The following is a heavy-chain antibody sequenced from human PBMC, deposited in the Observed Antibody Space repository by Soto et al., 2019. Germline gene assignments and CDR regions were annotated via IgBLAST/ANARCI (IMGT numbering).Heavy chain of an antibody. D-gene: IGHD3-22*01. Sequence: QVQLVQSGAEVKKPGSSVKVSCKASGGTFSSYAISWVLQAPGQGLEWMGGIIPIFGTANYAQKFQGRVTITADESTSTAYMELSSLRSEDTAVYYCARGALINMRNYYGMDVWGQGTTVTVSS. V-gene: IGHV1-69*01. CDR2: IIPIFGTA. CDR3: ARGALINMRNYYGMDV. CDR1: GGTFSSYA. J-gene: IGHJ6*02.